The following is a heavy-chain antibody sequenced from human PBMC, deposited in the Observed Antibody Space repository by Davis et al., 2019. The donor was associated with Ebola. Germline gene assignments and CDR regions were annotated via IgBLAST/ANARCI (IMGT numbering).Heavy chain of an antibody. CDR1: GFTFSSPA. CDR3: AKDRRGNSHY. CDR2: ISNDAGAI. J-gene: IGHJ4*02. Sequence: GESLKLPCVASGFTFSSPAVSWVRQAPEKGLEWVSTISNDAGAIYYADSVRGRFTISRDNSKNTLYLQMDSLRSEDTATYYCAKDRRGNSHYWGQGTLVTVSS. V-gene: IGHV3-23*01. D-gene: IGHD5-18*01.